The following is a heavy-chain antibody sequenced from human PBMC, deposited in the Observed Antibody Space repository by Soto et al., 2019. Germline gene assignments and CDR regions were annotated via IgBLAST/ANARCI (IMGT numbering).Heavy chain of an antibody. D-gene: IGHD6-13*01. CDR3: EHRPIVPAGTRGFAWFDP. V-gene: IGHV2-5*02. J-gene: IGHJ5*02. Sequence: QITLRESGPTLVKPTQTLTLTCTFSGFSLSSSGVGVGWIRQPPGKALEWLAFIYWDDDKRYSPSLKSRLTITKDTSKNQVVLTTTNMAPVDTATYYWEHRPIVPAGTRGFAWFDPWGQGTLVTVSS. CDR2: IYWDDDK. CDR1: GFSLSSSGVG.